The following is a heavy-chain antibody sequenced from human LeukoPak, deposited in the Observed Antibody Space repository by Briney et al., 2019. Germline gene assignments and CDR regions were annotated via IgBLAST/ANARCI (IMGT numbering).Heavy chain of an antibody. Sequence: SQTLSLTCTVSGGSISSGGYYWSWIRQHPGKGLEWIGYIYYSGSTYYNPSLKSRVTISVDTSKNQFSLKLSSVTAADTAVYYCARGGAGYSSSSFYYYYGMDVWGQGTTVTVSS. V-gene: IGHV4-31*03. D-gene: IGHD6-6*01. CDR2: IYYSGST. CDR3: ARGGAGYSSSSFYYYYGMDV. J-gene: IGHJ6*02. CDR1: GGSISSGGYY.